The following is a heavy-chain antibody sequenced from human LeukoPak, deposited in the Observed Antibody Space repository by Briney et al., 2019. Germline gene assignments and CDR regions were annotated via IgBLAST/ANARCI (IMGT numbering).Heavy chain of an antibody. V-gene: IGHV1-2*02. J-gene: IGHJ4*02. D-gene: IGHD3-9*01. Sequence: GASVKVSCKASGYSFTAYYMHWVRQAPGQGLEWMGWINPNSGGTNYAQKFQGRVTMTRDTSITTAYMEMSRLRSDDTALYYCARSPHILTGENFDYWDQETLVTVSS. CDR1: GYSFTAYY. CDR2: INPNSGGT. CDR3: ARSPHILTGENFDY.